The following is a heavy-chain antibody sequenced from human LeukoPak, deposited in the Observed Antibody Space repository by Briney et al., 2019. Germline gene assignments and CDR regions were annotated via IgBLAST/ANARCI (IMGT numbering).Heavy chain of an antibody. D-gene: IGHD4-11*01. CDR2: ISSSSYI. CDR1: GFTFSSYS. Sequence: GGSLRLSCAASGFTFSSYSMNWVRQAPGKGLEWVSSISSSSYIYYADSVKGRFTISRDNAKNSLYLQMNSLRAEDTAVYYCARDPDYSNPNYWGQGTLVTVSS. V-gene: IGHV3-21*01. J-gene: IGHJ4*02. CDR3: ARDPDYSNPNY.